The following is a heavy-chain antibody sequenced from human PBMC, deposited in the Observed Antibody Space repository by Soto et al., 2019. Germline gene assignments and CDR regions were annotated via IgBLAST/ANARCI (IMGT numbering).Heavy chain of an antibody. D-gene: IGHD3-10*01. CDR3: ARHWADVLLWFGESLYCCFDP. V-gene: IGHV4-39*01. J-gene: IGHJ5*02. Sequence: SETLSLTCTVSGGSISSSSYYWGWIRQPPGKGLEWIGSIYSSGSTYYNPSLKSRVTISVDTSKNQFSLNLSSVTAADTAVYYCARHWADVLLWFGESLYCCFDPWGQGTLVTVS. CDR2: IYSSGST. CDR1: GGSISSSSYY.